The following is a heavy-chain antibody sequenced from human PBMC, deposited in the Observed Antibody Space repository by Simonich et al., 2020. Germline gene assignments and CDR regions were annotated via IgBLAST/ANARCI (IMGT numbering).Heavy chain of an antibody. V-gene: IGHV1-2*02. Sequence: QVQLVQSGAEVKKPGASVKVSCKASGYTFTGYYMHWVRQAPGQGLEWRGLSNPNSGGTNYAQKFQGRVTMTRDTSISTAYMELSRLRSDDTAVYYCARGALTGDYYYMDVWGKGTTVTVSS. J-gene: IGHJ6*03. CDR2: SNPNSGGT. CDR3: ARGALTGDYYYMDV. CDR1: GYTFTGYY. D-gene: IGHD7-27*01.